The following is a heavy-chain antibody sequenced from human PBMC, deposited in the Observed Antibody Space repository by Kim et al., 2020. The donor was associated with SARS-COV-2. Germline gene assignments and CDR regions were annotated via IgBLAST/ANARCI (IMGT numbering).Heavy chain of an antibody. CDR2: ISSNGGST. V-gene: IGHV3-64D*09. D-gene: IGHD3-22*01. CDR1: GFTFSSYA. J-gene: IGHJ4*02. CDR3: VNKIPGGKYYYDSSGYYPAVDY. Sequence: GGSLRLSCSASGFTFSSYAMHWVRQAPGKGLEYVSAISSNGGSTYYADSVKGRFTISRDNSKNTLYLQMSSLRAEDTAVYYCVNKIPGGKYYYDSSGYYPAVDYWGQGTLVTVSS.